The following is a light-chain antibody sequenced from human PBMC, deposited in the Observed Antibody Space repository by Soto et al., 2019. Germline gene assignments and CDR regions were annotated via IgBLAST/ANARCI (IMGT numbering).Light chain of an antibody. CDR1: SSNIGAGYD. Sequence: QSVLTQPPSVSGAPGQRVTISCTGSSSNIGAGYDVHWYQQLPGTAPKLLIYGNSNRPSGVPDRFSGSKSGTSASLAITGLQAEDEADYYCQSYGSSLSGLSGSVFGGGTQLTVL. CDR3: QSYGSSLSGLSGSV. CDR2: GNS. V-gene: IGLV1-40*01. J-gene: IGLJ7*01.